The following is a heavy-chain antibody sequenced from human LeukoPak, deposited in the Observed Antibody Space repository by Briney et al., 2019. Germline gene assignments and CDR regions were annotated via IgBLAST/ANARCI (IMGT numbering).Heavy chain of an antibody. CDR1: GFTFSDYY. J-gene: IGHJ4*02. D-gene: IGHD6-19*01. CDR2: ISSSGSTI. Sequence: GGSLRPSCAASGFTFSDYYMSWIRQAPGKGLEWVSYISSSGSTIYYADSVKGRFTISRDNAKNSLYLQMNSLRAEDTAVYYCARDVGVAGTKGVRGPLDYWGQGTLVTVSS. CDR3: ARDVGVAGTKGVRGPLDY. V-gene: IGHV3-11*01.